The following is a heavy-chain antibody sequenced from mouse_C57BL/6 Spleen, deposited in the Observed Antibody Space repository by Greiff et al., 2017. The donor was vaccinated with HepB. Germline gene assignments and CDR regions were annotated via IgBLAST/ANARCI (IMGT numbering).Heavy chain of an antibody. D-gene: IGHD1-1*01. V-gene: IGHV1-15*01. CDR3: TKGGSSPHWYFDV. CDR2: IDPETGGT. CDR1: GYTFTDYE. J-gene: IGHJ1*03. Sequence: QVQLKQSGAELVRPGASVTLSCKASGYTFTDYEMHWVKQTPVHGLEWIGAIDPETGGTAYNQKFKGKAILTADKSSSTAYMELRSLTSEDSAVYYCTKGGSSPHWYFDVWGTGTTVTVSS.